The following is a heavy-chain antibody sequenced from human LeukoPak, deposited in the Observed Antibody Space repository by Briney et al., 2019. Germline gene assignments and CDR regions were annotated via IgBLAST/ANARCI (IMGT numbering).Heavy chain of an antibody. Sequence: SETLSLTCAVYGGSFSGYYWSWIRRPPGKGLEWIGEINHSGSTNYNPSLKSRVTISVDTSKNQFSLKLSSVTAADTAVYYCARVPYSSSRSVDYYYYMDVWGKGTTVTVSS. V-gene: IGHV4-34*01. D-gene: IGHD6-6*01. J-gene: IGHJ6*03. CDR3: ARVPYSSSRSVDYYYYMDV. CDR2: INHSGST. CDR1: GGSFSGYY.